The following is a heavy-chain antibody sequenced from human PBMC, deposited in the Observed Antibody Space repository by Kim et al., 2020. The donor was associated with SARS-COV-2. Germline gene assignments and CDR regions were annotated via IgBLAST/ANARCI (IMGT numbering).Heavy chain of an antibody. CDR3: ATGEAAGY. Sequence: TDYADAVKGQVTISSDNSKHKLKLQMNSLRAEDTAVYYCATGEAAGYWGQRTLVTVSS. CDR2: T. J-gene: IGHJ4*02. D-gene: IGHD6-13*01. V-gene: IGHV3-23*01.